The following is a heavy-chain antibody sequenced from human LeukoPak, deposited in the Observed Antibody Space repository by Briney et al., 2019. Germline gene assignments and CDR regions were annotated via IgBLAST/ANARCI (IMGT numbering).Heavy chain of an antibody. CDR2: ISVYNGNT. J-gene: IGHJ4*02. CDR1: GYTFSSCG. D-gene: IGHD3-10*01. V-gene: IGHV1-18*04. Sequence: GASVKVSCKASGYTFSSCGISWVRQAPGEGLEGMGWISVYNGNTNYAQRFQGRVTMTTDTSTNTAYMELRSLTSDDTAVYYCASGHYDSGSSYLGLDHWGQGTLVTVSS. CDR3: ASGHYDSGSSYLGLDH.